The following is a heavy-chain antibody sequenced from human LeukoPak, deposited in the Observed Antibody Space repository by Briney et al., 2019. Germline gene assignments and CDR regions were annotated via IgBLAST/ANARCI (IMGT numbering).Heavy chain of an antibody. Sequence: PSETLSLTCTVSGGSISSYYWSWIRQPPGKGLEWIGYIYYSGSTNYNPSLESRVSISVVTSKYQFSLNLSSVTAADTAVYYCGREGVAIFGVVIDWYFDLWGRGTLVSVSS. CDR2: IYYSGST. CDR1: GGSISSYY. CDR3: GREGVAIFGVVIDWYFDL. D-gene: IGHD3-3*01. V-gene: IGHV4-59*01. J-gene: IGHJ2*01.